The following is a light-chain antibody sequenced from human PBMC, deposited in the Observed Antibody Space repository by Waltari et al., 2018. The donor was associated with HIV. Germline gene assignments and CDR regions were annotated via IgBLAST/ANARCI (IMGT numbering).Light chain of an antibody. CDR3: QSYDSSLSGPWV. CDR2: GNS. J-gene: IGLJ3*02. CDR1: SSNIGAGYA. V-gene: IGLV1-40*01. Sequence: QSVLTQPPSVSGAPGQRVNISCTGSSSNIGAGYAVHWYHQLPGTAPKLLIYGNSNRPSGVPDRFSGSKSGTSASLAITGLQAEDEADYYCQSYDSSLSGPWVFGGGTKLTVL.